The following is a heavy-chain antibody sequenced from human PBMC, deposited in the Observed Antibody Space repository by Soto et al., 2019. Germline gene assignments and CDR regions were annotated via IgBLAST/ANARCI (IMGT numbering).Heavy chain of an antibody. CDR2: ISSSGSTI. CDR1: GFTFSDYY. D-gene: IGHD5-18*01. V-gene: IGHV3-11*01. J-gene: IGHJ4*02. Sequence: PGGSLRLSCAASGFTFSDYYMSWIRQAPGKGLEWVSYISSSGSTIYYADSVKGRFTISRDNAKNSLYLQMNSLRAEDTAVYYCARDRDTAMVTGYSSSSAAPYWGQGTLVTVSS. CDR3: ARDRDTAMVTGYSSSSAAPY.